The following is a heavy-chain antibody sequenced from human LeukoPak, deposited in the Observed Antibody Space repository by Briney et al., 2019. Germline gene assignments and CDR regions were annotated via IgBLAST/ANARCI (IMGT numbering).Heavy chain of an antibody. CDR2: IRAALNMT. CDR3: ARDQGLTAPPPLGLDV. J-gene: IGHJ6*02. V-gene: IGHV1-69*04. CDR1: GGTFSSSA. Sequence: SLKVSCKTSGGTFSSSAITWVRQAPGQGLEWMGRIRAALNMTSYAQKFQGRVTITADTSTSTAYIELSSLRSEETAVYYCARDQGLTAPPPLGLDVWGQGTTDTLPS. D-gene: IGHD5-18*01.